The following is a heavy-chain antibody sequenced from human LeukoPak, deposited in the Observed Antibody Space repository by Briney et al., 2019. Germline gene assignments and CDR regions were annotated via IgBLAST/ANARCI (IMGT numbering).Heavy chain of an antibody. CDR2: ISSSGYSI. CDR3: AIDLTDPPYYYYYIDV. Sequence: GSLRLSCAASGFTFSNFNMNWVRQARGKGLEWVSCISSSGYSIYYADSVKGRFTISRDNAKNSLYLQMNSLRAEDTAVYYCAIDLTDPPYYYYYIDVWGKGTTVTISS. V-gene: IGHV3-21*01. CDR1: GFTFSNFN. J-gene: IGHJ6*03.